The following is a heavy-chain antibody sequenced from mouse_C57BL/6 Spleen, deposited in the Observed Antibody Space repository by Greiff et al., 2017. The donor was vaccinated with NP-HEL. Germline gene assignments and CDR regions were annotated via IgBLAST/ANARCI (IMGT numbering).Heavy chain of an antibody. CDR2: ISNGGGST. J-gene: IGHJ4*01. CDR3: ARRSTTVVGAMDY. V-gene: IGHV5-12*01. D-gene: IGHD1-1*01. CDR1: GFTFSDYY. Sequence: EVNLVESGGGLVQPGGSLKLSCAASGFTFSDYYMYWVRQTPEKRLEWVAYISNGGGSTYYPDTVKGRFTISRDNAKNTLYLQMSRLKSEDTAMYYCARRSTTVVGAMDYWGQGTSVTVSS.